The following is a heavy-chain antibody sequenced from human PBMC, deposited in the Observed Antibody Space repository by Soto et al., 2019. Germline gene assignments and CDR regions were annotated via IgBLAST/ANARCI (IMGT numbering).Heavy chain of an antibody. V-gene: IGHV3-23*01. CDR3: VREVRLNSGWPPPL. CDR2: ISGSGDIT. D-gene: IGHD5-12*01. Sequence: EVQLLESGGGLVQPGGSLRLSCAASGFTFSNYPMSWVHQAPGKGLEWVSGISGSGDITDYADSVKGRFTISRDNSKNTLYLQINGLRAEDTAVYFCVREVRLNSGWPPPLWGQGTLVTVSS. J-gene: IGHJ1*01. CDR1: GFTFSNYP.